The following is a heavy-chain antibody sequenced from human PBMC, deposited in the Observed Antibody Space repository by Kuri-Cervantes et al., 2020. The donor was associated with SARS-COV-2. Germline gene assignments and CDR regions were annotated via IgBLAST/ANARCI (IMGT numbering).Heavy chain of an antibody. V-gene: IGHV1-46*01. CDR1: GYTFTSYY. Sequence: SVKVSCKASGYTFTSYYMHWVRQAPGQGLEWMGIINPSGGSTSYAQKFQGRVTMTEDTSTDTAYMELSSLRSEDTAVYYCALHGGYYSLFFDYWGQGTLVTVSS. CDR2: INPSGGST. J-gene: IGHJ4*02. CDR3: ALHGGYYSLFFDY. D-gene: IGHD3-22*01.